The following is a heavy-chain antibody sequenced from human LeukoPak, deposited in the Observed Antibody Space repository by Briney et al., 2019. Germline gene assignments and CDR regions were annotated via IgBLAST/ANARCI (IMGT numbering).Heavy chain of an antibody. CDR1: GFTFSRYG. CDR3: ARQIEGATLDY. D-gene: IGHD1-26*01. V-gene: IGHV3-33*01. Sequence: GGSLRLSCAASGFTFSRYGMHWVRQAPSKGLEWVAVIWYDGSNIYYADSVKGRFTISRDKSKNTLYLQMNSLRAEDTAVYYCARQIEGATLDYWGQGTLVTVSS. CDR2: IWYDGSNI. J-gene: IGHJ4*02.